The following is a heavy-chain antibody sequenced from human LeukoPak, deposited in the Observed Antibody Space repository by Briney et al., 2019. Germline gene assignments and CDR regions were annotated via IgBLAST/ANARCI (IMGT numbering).Heavy chain of an antibody. CDR3: ASGGYNGHEY. V-gene: IGHV3-74*03. J-gene: IGHJ4*02. CDR2: INSDGSDI. D-gene: IGHD5-12*01. CDR1: GFTFSTYW. Sequence: GGSLRLSCAASGFTFSTYWMHWVRQAPGKGLVWVSHINSDGSDIKYPDSVRGRFTISRDNAKNTLYLQMNSLRAEDTAIYFCASGGYNGHEYWSQGTLVTVSS.